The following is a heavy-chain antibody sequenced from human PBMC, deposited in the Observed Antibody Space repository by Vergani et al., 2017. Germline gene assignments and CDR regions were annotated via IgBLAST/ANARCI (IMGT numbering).Heavy chain of an antibody. D-gene: IGHD3-16*01. CDR2: ISSSSSYI. V-gene: IGHV3-21*01. Sequence: EVQLLESGGGLVKPGGSLRLSCAASGFTFSSYSMNWVRQAPGKGLEWVSSISSSSSYIYYADSVKGRFTISRDNAKNSLYLQMNSLRAEDTAVYYCASLKGAERRSMDVWGQGTTVTVSS. CDR3: ASLKGAERRSMDV. J-gene: IGHJ6*02. CDR1: GFTFSSYS.